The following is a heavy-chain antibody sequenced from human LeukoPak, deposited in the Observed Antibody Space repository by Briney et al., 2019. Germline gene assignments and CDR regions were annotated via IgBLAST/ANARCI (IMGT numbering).Heavy chain of an antibody. Sequence: SETLSLTCTVSGGSISSGDYYWSWIRQPPGKGLEWIGYIYYSGSTYYNPSLKSRVTISVDRSKNQFSLKLGSVTAADTAVYYCARAGNMYSSSWYNWFDPWGQGTLVTVPS. CDR1: GGSISSGDYY. D-gene: IGHD6-13*01. CDR2: IYYSGST. J-gene: IGHJ5*02. V-gene: IGHV4-30-4*01. CDR3: ARAGNMYSSSWYNWFDP.